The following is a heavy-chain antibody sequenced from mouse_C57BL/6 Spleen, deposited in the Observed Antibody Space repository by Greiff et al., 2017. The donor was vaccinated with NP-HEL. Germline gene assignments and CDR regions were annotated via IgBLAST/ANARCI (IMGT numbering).Heavy chain of an antibody. CDR1: GYTFTDYY. Sequence: EVQRVESGPVLVKPGASVKMSCKASGYTFTDYYMNWVKQSHGKSLEWIGVINPYNGGTSYNQKFKGKATLTVDKSSSTAYMELNSLTAEDSAVYYCARTGVRSYYFDYWGQGTTLTVSS. CDR3: ARTGVRSYYFDY. CDR2: INPYNGGT. J-gene: IGHJ2*01. V-gene: IGHV1-19*01. D-gene: IGHD1-1*01.